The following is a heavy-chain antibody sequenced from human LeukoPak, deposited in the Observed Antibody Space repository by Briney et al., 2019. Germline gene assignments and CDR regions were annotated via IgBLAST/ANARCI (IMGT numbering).Heavy chain of an antibody. J-gene: IGHJ4*02. D-gene: IGHD5-24*01. V-gene: IGHV3-30*18. CDR3: AQGPWGDGYKNSIRLDY. CDR1: GFTFSSYG. Sequence: PGGSLRLSCAASGFTFSSYGVHWVRHAPGKGLEWVAVISYDGSNKYYADSVKGRFTISRDNSKNTLYLQMNSLRAEDTAVYYCAQGPWGDGYKNSIRLDYWGQGTLVTVSS. CDR2: ISYDGSNK.